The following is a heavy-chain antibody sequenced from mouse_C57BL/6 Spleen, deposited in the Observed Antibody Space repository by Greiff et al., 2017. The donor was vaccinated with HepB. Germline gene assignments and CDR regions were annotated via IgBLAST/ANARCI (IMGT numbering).Heavy chain of an antibody. D-gene: IGHD1-1*01. CDR2: FYPGSGSI. J-gene: IGHJ4*01. V-gene: IGHV1-62-2*01. CDR3: ARPFNYYGSRRDYYAMDY. CDR1: GYTFTEYT. Sequence: QVQLKQSGAELVKPGASVKLSCKASGYTFTEYTIHWVKQRSGQGLEWIGWFYPGSGSIKYNEKFKDKATLTADKSSSTVYMELSRLTSEDSAVYFCARPFNYYGSRRDYYAMDYWGQGTSVTVSS.